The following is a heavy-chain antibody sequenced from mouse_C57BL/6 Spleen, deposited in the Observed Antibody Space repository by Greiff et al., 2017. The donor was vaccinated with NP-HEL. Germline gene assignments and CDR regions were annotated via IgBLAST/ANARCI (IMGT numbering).Heavy chain of an antibody. CDR2: INPNNGGT. J-gene: IGHJ4*01. D-gene: IGHD1-1*01. V-gene: IGHV1-18*01. Sequence: VQLQQSGPELVKPGASVKIPCKASGYTFTDYNMDWVKQSHGKSLEWIGDINPNNGGTIYNQKFKGKATLTVDKSSSTAYMELRSLTSEDTAVYYCARSTTVVARAMDYWGQGTSVTVSS. CDR1: GYTFTDYN. CDR3: ARSTTVVARAMDY.